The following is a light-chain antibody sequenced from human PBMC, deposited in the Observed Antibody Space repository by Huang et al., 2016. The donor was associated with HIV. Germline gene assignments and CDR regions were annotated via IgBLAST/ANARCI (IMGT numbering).Light chain of an antibody. J-gene: IGKJ2*01. CDR1: QSLLHTDGHNY. CDR3: MQALQTPDT. CDR2: LGS. V-gene: IGKV2-28*01. Sequence: DIVMIQSPFSLPVTPGQPASISCRSSQSLLHTDGHNYLEWYVRRPGQSPQLLLYLGSNRASGVPDRFSGSGSGTDFTLKISRVEAEDVGVYYCMQALQTPDTFGQGTKLEIK.